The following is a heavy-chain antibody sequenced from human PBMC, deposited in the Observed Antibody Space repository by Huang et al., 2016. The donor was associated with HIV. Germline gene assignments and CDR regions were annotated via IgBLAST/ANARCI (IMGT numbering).Heavy chain of an antibody. CDR2: INHDKNT. V-gene: IGHV4-34*01. CDR3: ARGVLRGNNYTIDY. CDR1: GGSFSGYY. Sequence: QVQLQQWGAGLLRPSETLSLTCAVYGGSFSGYYWNWVRQPPGKGLVWIGEINHDKNTNYNSSLKSRVTRSVDRSKKQFYLKLSSVTAADTAVYYCARGVLRGNNYTIDYWGQGTLVTVSS. J-gene: IGHJ4*02. D-gene: IGHD5-18*01.